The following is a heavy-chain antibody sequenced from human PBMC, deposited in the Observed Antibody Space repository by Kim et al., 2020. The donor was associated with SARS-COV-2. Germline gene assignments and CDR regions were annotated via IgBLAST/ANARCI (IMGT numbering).Heavy chain of an antibody. CDR2: ISSSSSYI. J-gene: IGHJ6*02. D-gene: IGHD2-2*01. CDR3: ARYPRDYYYGMDV. CDR1: GFTFSSYS. V-gene: IGHV3-21*01. Sequence: GGSLRLSCAASGFTFSSYSMNWVRQAPGKGLEWVSSISSSSSYIYYADSVKGRFTISRDNAKNSLYLQINSLRAEDTAVYYCARYPRDYYYGMDVWGQGTTVTVSS.